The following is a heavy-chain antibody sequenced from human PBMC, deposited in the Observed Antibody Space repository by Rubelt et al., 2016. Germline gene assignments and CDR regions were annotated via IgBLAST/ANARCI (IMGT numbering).Heavy chain of an antibody. V-gene: IGHV3-30*03. Sequence: VQLVESGGGLVKPGGSLRLSCAASGFTFTSYSMNWVRQAPGKGLEWVAVISYNGGRKYYADSVKGRFTISRDNAKKSLYLEINDLSAEDTAVYYCARGSNCDHWGQGSLVTVSS. J-gene: IGHJ4*02. CDR1: GFTFTSYS. CDR2: ISYNGGRK. CDR3: ARGSNCDH.